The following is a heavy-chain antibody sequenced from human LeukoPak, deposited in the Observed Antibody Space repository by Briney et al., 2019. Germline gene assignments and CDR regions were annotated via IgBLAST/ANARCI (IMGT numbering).Heavy chain of an antibody. CDR2: INPNSGGT. CDR1: GYTFTGYY. V-gene: IGHV1-2*04. J-gene: IGHJ6*02. D-gene: IGHD6-13*01. CDR3: ARADRRSSNWYPPAASYYYYGMDV. Sequence: ASVKVSCKASGYTFTGYYMHWVRQAPGQGLEWMGWINPNSGGTNYAQKFQGWVTMTRDTSISTGYMELSRLRSDDTAVYYCARADRRSSNWYPPAASYYYYGMDVWGQGTTVTVSS.